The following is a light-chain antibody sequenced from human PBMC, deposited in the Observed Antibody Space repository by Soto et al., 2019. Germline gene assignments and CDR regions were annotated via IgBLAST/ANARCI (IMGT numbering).Light chain of an antibody. Sequence: EIVLPQSPGTLSLSAGERSTLSCRASQTFSGNYLAWYHQKPRQAPRLLIHSASTRAPGIPDRFSASGAGTDFTLTISRLEPEDSAVYYCQQYGSSPITFGQGTRLEIK. J-gene: IGKJ5*01. V-gene: IGKV3-20*01. CDR2: SAS. CDR3: QQYGSSPIT. CDR1: QTFSGNY.